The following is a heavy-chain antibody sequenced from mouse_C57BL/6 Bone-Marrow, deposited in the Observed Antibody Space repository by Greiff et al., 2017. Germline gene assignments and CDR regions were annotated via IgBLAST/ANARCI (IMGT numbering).Heavy chain of an antibody. CDR3: ADYGNYPLDY. V-gene: IGHV1-64*01. D-gene: IGHD2-1*01. CDR1: GYTFTSYW. J-gene: IGHJ2*01. CDR2: IHPKSGST. Sequence: VQLQQPGAELVKPGASVKLSCKASGYTFTSYWMHWVKQRPGQGLEWIGMIHPKSGSTNYNEKFKNKATLTVDKSYSTAYMQLSSLTSEDSAGDCFADYGNYPLDYGGQGTTLTVAS.